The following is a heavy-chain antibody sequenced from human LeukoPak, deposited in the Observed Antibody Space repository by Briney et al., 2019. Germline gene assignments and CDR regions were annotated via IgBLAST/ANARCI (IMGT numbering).Heavy chain of an antibody. CDR2: INHSGST. CDR1: GGSFSGYY. D-gene: IGHD6-19*01. J-gene: IGHJ5*02. V-gene: IGHV4-34*01. Sequence: SETLSLTCAVYGGSFSGYYWSWIRQPPGKGLEWIGEINHSGSTNYNPSLKSRVTISVDTSKNQFSLKLSFVTAADTAVYYCAKGQWLPTNWFDPWGQGTLVTVSS. CDR3: AKGQWLPTNWFDP.